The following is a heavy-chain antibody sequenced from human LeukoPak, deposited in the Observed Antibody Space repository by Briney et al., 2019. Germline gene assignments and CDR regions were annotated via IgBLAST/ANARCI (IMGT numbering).Heavy chain of an antibody. CDR3: ARDRITMIVVDNWFDP. CDR1: GGSISSSSYY. D-gene: IGHD3-22*01. V-gene: IGHV4-39*07. Sequence: SETLSLTCTVSGGSISSSSYYWGWIRQPPGKGLEWIGSIYYSGSTYYNPSLKSRVTISVDTSKNQFSLKPSSVTAADTAVYYCARDRITMIVVDNWFDPWGQGTLVTVSS. CDR2: IYYSGST. J-gene: IGHJ5*02.